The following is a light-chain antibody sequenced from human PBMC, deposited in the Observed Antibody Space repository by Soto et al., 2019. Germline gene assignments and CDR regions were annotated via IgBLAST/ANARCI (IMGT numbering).Light chain of an antibody. Sequence: DIQMTQSPSSLSASVGDRVTITCRASQSISTYLNGYQQKPGKAPKVLIYAASSLQSGVPSSFSGTGSGTDFILTISSMQPEDFATYYCQQRYSTPLTFGQGTKLEIK. V-gene: IGKV1-39*01. CDR1: QSISTY. CDR3: QQRYSTPLT. J-gene: IGKJ2*01. CDR2: AAS.